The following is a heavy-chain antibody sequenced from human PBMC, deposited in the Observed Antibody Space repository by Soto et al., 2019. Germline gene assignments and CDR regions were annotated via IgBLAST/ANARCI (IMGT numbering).Heavy chain of an antibody. D-gene: IGHD3-3*01. CDR2: INPATGAA. CDR3: VRGGGVGVAGSAAFDM. J-gene: IGHJ3*02. V-gene: IGHV1-2*02. CDR1: GYPVTAYY. Sequence: QLHLVQSGAVVKKPGASVTVSCSASGYPVTAYYMHWVRQAPGRGLEWMGGINPATGAAKYTPTFQGRVTMTRATSTSTVFMELSGLTSEDTAVFYCVRGGGVGVAGSAAFDMWGQGTLVTVSS.